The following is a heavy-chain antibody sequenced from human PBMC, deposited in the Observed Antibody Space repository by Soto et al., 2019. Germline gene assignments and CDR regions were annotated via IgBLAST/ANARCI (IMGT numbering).Heavy chain of an antibody. CDR2: ISSSSSYI. J-gene: IGHJ3*02. V-gene: IGHV3-21*01. D-gene: IGHD5-12*01. Sequence: GGSLRLSCAASGFTFSSYSMNWVRQAPGKGLEWVSSISSSSSYIYYADSVKGRFTISRDNAKNSLYLQMNSLRAEDTAVYYCATDDRGYSGYDFAFDIWGQGTIVTVSS. CDR3: ATDDRGYSGYDFAFDI. CDR1: GFTFSSYS.